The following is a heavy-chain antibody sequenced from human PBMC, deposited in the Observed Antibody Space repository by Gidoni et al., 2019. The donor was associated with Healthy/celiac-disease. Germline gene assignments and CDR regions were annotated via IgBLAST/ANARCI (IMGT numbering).Heavy chain of an antibody. CDR2: IIPILSTA. Sequence: QVQLVQSGSAVKKPGYSVKDSCKASGGTFSSYAIRWERHATGPGLEWMGGIIPILSTADYAQKFQGSVTITADESTSRAYMGRSSLRSEDTAVYYCARGEGYCSGGSCFHYGMDVWGQGTTVTVSS. CDR3: ARGEGYCSGGSCFHYGMDV. D-gene: IGHD2-15*01. V-gene: IGHV1-69*01. CDR1: GGTFSSYA. J-gene: IGHJ6*02.